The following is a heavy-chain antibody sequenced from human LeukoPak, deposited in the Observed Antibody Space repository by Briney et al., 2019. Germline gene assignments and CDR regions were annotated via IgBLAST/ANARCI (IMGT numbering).Heavy chain of an antibody. CDR3: AKNRGHCVDGVCHNYYYMDV. D-gene: IGHD2-8*02. V-gene: IGHV3-23*01. J-gene: IGHJ6*03. Sequence: SGRSLRLSRPPSGFTFSSFSMTWVRQAPRKWLEWVSTVSGTAARTDYADSVKGRFTISRDNLKNTLYLQMNGLRAEDTAVYYCAKNRGHCVDGVCHNYYYMDVWGRGTTVTVSS. CDR2: VSGTAART. CDR1: GFTFSSFS.